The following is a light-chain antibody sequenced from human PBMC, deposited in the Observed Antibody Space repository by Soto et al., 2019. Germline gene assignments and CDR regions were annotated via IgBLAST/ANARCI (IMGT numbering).Light chain of an antibody. CDR2: TAS. CDR3: QQSFSTPWA. Sequence: DIQMTQSPSSLSASVGDRVTITCRASRSISTYLNWYQHKAGEAPKLLIYTASDLKTGVPSRFRGSGSGTDFTLTISNPQPEDFATYFRQQSFSTPWAFGQGTKVEIK. J-gene: IGKJ1*01. V-gene: IGKV1-39*01. CDR1: RSISTY.